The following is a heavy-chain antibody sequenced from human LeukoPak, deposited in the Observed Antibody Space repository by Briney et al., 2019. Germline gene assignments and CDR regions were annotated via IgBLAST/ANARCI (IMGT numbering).Heavy chain of an antibody. D-gene: IGHD5-18*01. Sequence: PSETLSLTCTVSGGSISSSSYYWGWIRQPPGKGLEWIGSIYYSGSTYYNPSLKSRVTISVDTSKNQFSLKLSSVTAADTAVYYCASRTWIKLWKPPDQFGFWGQGNLVTVSS. CDR3: ASRTWIKLWKPPDQFGF. J-gene: IGHJ4*02. V-gene: IGHV4-39*01. CDR1: GGSISSSSYY. CDR2: IYYSGST.